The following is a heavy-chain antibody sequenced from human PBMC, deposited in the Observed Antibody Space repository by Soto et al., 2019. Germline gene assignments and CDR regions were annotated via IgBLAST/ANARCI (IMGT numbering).Heavy chain of an antibody. D-gene: IGHD3-9*01. CDR1: GFTFDDYG. CDR2: INWNGGST. J-gene: IGHJ6*03. CDR3: ARVENDYDILTGYYIGYYYYYMDV. Sequence: GGSLRLSCAASGFTFDDYGMSWVRQAPGKGLEWVSGINWNGGSTGYADSVKGRFTISRDNAKNSLYLQMNSLRAEDTALYHCARVENDYDILTGYYIGYYYYYMDVWGKGTTVTVSS. V-gene: IGHV3-20*01.